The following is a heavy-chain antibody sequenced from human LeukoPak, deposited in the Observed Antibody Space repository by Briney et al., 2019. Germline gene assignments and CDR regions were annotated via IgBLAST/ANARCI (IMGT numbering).Heavy chain of an antibody. CDR2: ISGSGGRT. CDR3: AKGERHYYDSSGYYSYYFDY. V-gene: IGHV3-23*01. CDR1: GFTFSSYA. J-gene: IGHJ4*02. Sequence: GGSLRLSCAASGFTFSSYAMSWVRQAPGKGLEWVSAISGSGGRTYYADSVKGRFTISKDNSKNTLYLQMNSLRAEDTAVYYCAKGERHYYDSSGYYSYYFDYWGQGTLVTVSS. D-gene: IGHD3-22*01.